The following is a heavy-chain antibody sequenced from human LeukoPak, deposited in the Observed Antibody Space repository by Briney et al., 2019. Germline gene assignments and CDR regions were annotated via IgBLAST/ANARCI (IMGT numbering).Heavy chain of an antibody. J-gene: IGHJ6*02. D-gene: IGHD5-12*01. Sequence: SETLSLTCTVSGGSISSYYWSWIRQPPGKGLEWIGYIYHSGSTNYNPSLKSRVTISVDTSKNQFSLKLSSVTAADTAVYYCARRGSRGGYDFGYYYYYGMDVWGQGTTVTVSS. CDR1: GGSISSYY. CDR3: ARRGSRGGYDFGYYYYYGMDV. CDR2: IYHSGST. V-gene: IGHV4-59*08.